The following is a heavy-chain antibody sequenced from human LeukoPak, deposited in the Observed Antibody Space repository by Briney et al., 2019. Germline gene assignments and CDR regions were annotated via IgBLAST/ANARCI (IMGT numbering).Heavy chain of an antibody. CDR3: AREGDYGDYFDY. V-gene: IGHV3-30-3*01. CDR1: YA. CDR2: ISYDGSNK. J-gene: IGHJ4*02. Sequence: YAMHWVRQAPGKGLEWVAVISYDGSNKYYADSVKGRFTISRGNSKNTLYLQMNSLRAEDTAVYYCAREGDYGDYFDYWGQGTLVTVSS. D-gene: IGHD4-17*01.